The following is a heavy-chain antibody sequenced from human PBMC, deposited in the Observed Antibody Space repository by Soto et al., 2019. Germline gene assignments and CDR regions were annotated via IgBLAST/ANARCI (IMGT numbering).Heavy chain of an antibody. D-gene: IGHD6-19*01. V-gene: IGHV4-59*01. CDR1: GGSISNYY. J-gene: IGHJ4*02. Sequence: SETLSLTCTVSGGSISNYYWSWIRQSPGEGLEWIGYIYSSGSTNFNPSLKSRVTISVDTSKNQFSLKLSSVTAADTAVYYCARARYSSGWYLYYFDYWGQGTLVTVSS. CDR2: IYSSGST. CDR3: ARARYSSGWYLYYFDY.